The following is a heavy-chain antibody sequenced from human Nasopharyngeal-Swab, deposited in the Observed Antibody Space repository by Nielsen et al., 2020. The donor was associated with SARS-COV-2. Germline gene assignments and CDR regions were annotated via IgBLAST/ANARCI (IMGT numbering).Heavy chain of an antibody. Sequence: ASVKVSCKASGYTFTSYGISWVRQAPGQGLEWMGWISAYNGNTNYAQKLQGRVTMTTDTSTSTAYMELRSLRSEDTAVYYCATKVAVAGVFPPDYWGQGTLVTVSS. J-gene: IGHJ4*02. CDR2: ISAYNGNT. CDR3: ATKVAVAGVFPPDY. CDR1: GYTFTSYG. D-gene: IGHD6-19*01. V-gene: IGHV1-18*01.